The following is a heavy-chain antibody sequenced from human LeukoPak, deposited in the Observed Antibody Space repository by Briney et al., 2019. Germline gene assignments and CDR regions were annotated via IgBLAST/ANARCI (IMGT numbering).Heavy chain of an antibody. V-gene: IGHV3-33*01. J-gene: IGHJ5*02. CDR3: ARGPYGSGSYYWFDP. CDR2: IWYDVSNK. D-gene: IGHD3-10*01. CDR1: GFTFISYG. Sequence: GGSLRLSCAASGFTFISYGMHWVLEAPGKGLEWVAGIWYDVSNKYYADSVKGRFTISRDNSKNTLYLQMNSLRAEDTAVYYCARGPYGSGSYYWFDPWGQGTLVTVSS.